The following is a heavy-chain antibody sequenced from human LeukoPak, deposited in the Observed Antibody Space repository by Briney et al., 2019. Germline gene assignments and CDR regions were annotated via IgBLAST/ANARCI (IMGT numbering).Heavy chain of an antibody. V-gene: IGHV3-48*03. CDR1: GFTFSSYE. J-gene: IGHJ6*03. Sequence: GGSLRLSCTASGFTFSSYEMNWVRQAPGQGLEWVSYISSSCSTTYYSNSVKGRFTISRDVAKNSLYLQLNSLRADDTAVSYCARVLVVVSGNYMDVWGKGTTVTISS. CDR2: ISSSCSTT. D-gene: IGHD2-21*01. CDR3: ARVLVVVSGNYMDV.